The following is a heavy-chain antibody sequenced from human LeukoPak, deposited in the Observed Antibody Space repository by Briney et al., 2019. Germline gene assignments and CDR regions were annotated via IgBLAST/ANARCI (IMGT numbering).Heavy chain of an antibody. Sequence: GGSLRPSCAASGFTFSSYGMNWVRQAPGKGLEWVSSITSNSLIYFADSVKGRFTISRDNAKNSLYLQMNSLRAEDTAVYYCTRDRGFCTGATCHPNDYWGQGTLVTVSS. CDR1: GFTFSSYG. D-gene: IGHD2-8*02. J-gene: IGHJ4*02. CDR2: ITSNSLI. CDR3: TRDRGFCTGATCHPNDY. V-gene: IGHV3-21*01.